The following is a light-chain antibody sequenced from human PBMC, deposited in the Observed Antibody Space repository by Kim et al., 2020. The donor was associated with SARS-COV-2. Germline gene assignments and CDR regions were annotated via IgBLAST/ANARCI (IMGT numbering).Light chain of an antibody. J-gene: IGKJ1*01. V-gene: IGKV1-5*01. CDR2: DAS. CDR1: QSISSW. CDR3: QQYNSYSGT. Sequence: ASVGDRVTITCRASQSISSWLAWYQQKPGKAPKLLIYDASSLESGVPSRFSGSGSGREFTLTISSLQPDDFATYYCQQYNSYSGTFGQGTKVDIK.